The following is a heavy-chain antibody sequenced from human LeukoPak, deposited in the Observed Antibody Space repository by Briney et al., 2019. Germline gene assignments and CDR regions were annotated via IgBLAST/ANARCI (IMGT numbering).Heavy chain of an antibody. J-gene: IGHJ6*03. CDR2: IYHSGRT. Sequence: SETLSLTCTVSGGSISSSNWWSWVRQPPGKGLEWIGEIYHSGRTNYNPSLKSRVTISVDKSKNQFSLKLSSVTAADTAVYYCGLRWLQLGYYMDVWGKGTTVTISS. D-gene: IGHD5-24*01. CDR1: GGSISSSNW. V-gene: IGHV4-4*02. CDR3: GLRWLQLGYYMDV.